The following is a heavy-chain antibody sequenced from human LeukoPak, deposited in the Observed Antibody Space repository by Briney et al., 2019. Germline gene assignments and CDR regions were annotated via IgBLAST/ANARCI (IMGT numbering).Heavy chain of an antibody. CDR3: AKSGGYGLIDK. CDR1: GASLSTSPYY. V-gene: IGHV4-39*01. Sequence: PSETLSLTCRVSGASLSTSPYYWGWIRQPPGKGLEWIGNNYTGSTYYNVSLNSRVTISIDTSKNLFSLRLNSMTAADTAVYYCAKSGGYGLIDKWGQGTLVTVSS. CDR2: NYTGST. J-gene: IGHJ4*02. D-gene: IGHD1-26*01.